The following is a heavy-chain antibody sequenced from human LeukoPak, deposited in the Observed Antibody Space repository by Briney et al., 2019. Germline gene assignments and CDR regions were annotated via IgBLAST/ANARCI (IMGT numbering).Heavy chain of an antibody. D-gene: IGHD3-3*01. CDR2: ISAYNGNT. CDR3: ARDREVYWSGYYQEPFDY. J-gene: IGHJ4*02. Sequence: ASVKVSCKASGYTFTSYGISWVRQAPGQGLEWMGWISAYNGNTNYAQKLQGRVTMTTDTSTSTAYMELRSLRSDGTAVYYCARDREVYWSGYYQEPFDYWGQGTLVTVSS. V-gene: IGHV1-18*01. CDR1: GYTFTSYG.